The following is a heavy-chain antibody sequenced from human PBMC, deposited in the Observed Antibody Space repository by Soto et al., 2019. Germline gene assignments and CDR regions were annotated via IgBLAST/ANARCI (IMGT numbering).Heavy chain of an antibody. CDR2: ISAYNGNT. Sequence: ASVKVSCKASGYTFTSYGISWVRQAPGQGLEWMGWISAYNGNTNYAQKLQGRVTMTTDTSTSTAYMELRSLRSDDTAVYYCARGSELCSSGSGYSRNWFDPWGQGTLVTVSS. J-gene: IGHJ5*02. V-gene: IGHV1-18*01. CDR3: ARGSELCSSGSGYSRNWFDP. CDR1: GYTFTSYG. D-gene: IGHD2-15*01.